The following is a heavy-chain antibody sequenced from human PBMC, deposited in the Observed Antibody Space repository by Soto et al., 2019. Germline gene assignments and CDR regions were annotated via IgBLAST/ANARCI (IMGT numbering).Heavy chain of an antibody. CDR1: GGTFSSYA. D-gene: IGHD3-22*01. V-gene: IGHV1-69*13. J-gene: IGHJ4*02. Sequence: ASVKVSCKASGGTFSSYAISWVRQAPGQGLEWMGGIIPIFGTANYAQKFQGRVMITADESTSTAYMELSSLRSEDTAVYYCARAPGDSSGYDYWGQGTLVTVSS. CDR2: IIPIFGTA. CDR3: ARAPGDSSGYDY.